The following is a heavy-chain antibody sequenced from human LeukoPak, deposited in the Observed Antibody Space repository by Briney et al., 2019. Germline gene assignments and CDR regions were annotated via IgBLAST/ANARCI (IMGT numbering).Heavy chain of an antibody. V-gene: IGHV4-34*01. CDR1: GGSFSGYY. Sequence: SETLSLTCAVYGGSFSGYYWSWIRQPPGKGLEWIGEINHSGSTNYNPSLKSRVTISVDTSKNQFSLKLSSVTAADTAVYYCAKEDLIGSLVNAFDIWGQGTMVTVSS. CDR2: INHSGST. D-gene: IGHD6-6*01. J-gene: IGHJ3*02. CDR3: AKEDLIGSLVNAFDI.